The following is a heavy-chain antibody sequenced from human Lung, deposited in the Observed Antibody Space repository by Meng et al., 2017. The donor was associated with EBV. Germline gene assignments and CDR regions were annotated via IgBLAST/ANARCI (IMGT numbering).Heavy chain of an antibody. CDR1: GGTFRSDA. CDR2: LIPMSDAP. J-gene: IGHJ4*02. Sequence: QVQLWQSGAEVKKPGSSVKVSCKTSGGTFRSDAISWVRQAPGQGLEWMGGLIPMSDAPHYAQKFRGRVTITADESTSTHYMDLSGLRSEDTAVYYCASESGRGFTPDYWGQGTLVTVSS. CDR3: ASESGRGFTPDY. D-gene: IGHD3-10*01. V-gene: IGHV1-69*01.